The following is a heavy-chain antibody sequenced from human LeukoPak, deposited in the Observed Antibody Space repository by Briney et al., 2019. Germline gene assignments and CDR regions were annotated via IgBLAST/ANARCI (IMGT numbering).Heavy chain of an antibody. CDR3: ARVSLVVVTRQGFDY. Sequence: GGSLRLSCAASGFTFSSYAMSWVRQAPGKGLEWVSAISGSGGSTYYADSVKGRFTISRDNSKNTLYLQMNSLRSEDTAVYYCARVSLVVVTRQGFDYWGQGTLVTVSS. D-gene: IGHD2-21*02. CDR1: GFTFSSYA. J-gene: IGHJ4*02. CDR2: ISGSGGST. V-gene: IGHV3-23*01.